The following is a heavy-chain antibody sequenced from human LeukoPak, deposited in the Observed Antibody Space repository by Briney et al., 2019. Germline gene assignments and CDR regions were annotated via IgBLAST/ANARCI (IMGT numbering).Heavy chain of an antibody. CDR1: GFTFSSYA. CDR3: ARSGTTYYYNSSTRI. Sequence: GGSLRLSCAASGFTFSSYAMSWVRQAPGKGLEWVSAISGSGGSTYYADSVKGRFTVSRDNAKNSLYLQMSSLRAEDTAMYYCARSGTTYYYNSSTRIWGQGTMVTVSS. V-gene: IGHV3-23*01. D-gene: IGHD3-22*01. CDR2: ISGSGGST. J-gene: IGHJ3*02.